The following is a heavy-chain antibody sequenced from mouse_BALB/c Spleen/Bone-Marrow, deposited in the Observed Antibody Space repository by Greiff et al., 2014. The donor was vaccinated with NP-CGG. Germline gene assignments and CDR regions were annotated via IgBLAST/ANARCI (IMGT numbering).Heavy chain of an antibody. CDR3: TRSGKRYGAMDY. Sequence: EVQLQQSGGGLVKPGGSLKLSCAASGFTLSDYYMYWVRQTPEKRLEWVATISDGGTYTFYPDSVKGRFTISRDNAKNNLYLQMSSLQSEDTAMYYCTRSGKRYGAMDYWGQGTSVTVSS. CDR1: GFTLSDYY. J-gene: IGHJ4*01. V-gene: IGHV5-4*02. CDR2: ISDGGTYT. D-gene: IGHD2-10*02.